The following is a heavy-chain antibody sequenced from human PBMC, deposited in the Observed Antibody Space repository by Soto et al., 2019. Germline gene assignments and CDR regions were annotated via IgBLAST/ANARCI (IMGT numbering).Heavy chain of an antibody. Sequence: QAQMVQSGAEVKKPGASVKVSCRTSGYTFTTYGVTWVRQAPGQGLEWMGWISGYNGDITYAEGLQGRLTMTTDTSMRSAYMELRGLRTEDTAVYFCARDVGLLRLWSTASGYLAAWAQGTLVTVSS. J-gene: IGHJ5*02. CDR3: ARDVGLLRLWSTASGYLAA. CDR2: ISGYNGDI. CDR1: GYTFTTYG. V-gene: IGHV1-18*01. D-gene: IGHD2-21*01.